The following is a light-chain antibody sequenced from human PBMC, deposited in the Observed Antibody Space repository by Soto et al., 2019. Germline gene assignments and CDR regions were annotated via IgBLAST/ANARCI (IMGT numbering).Light chain of an antibody. Sequence: QSVLTQPPSVSGSPGQSITISCTGTTSDIGNYNYVSWYQQHPGKVPKLLIYDVSHRPSGVSSRFSGSKSGNTASLTISGLQAEDEDDYYCNSYRNSVTPVVFGGGTKLTVL. J-gene: IGLJ3*02. CDR3: NSYRNSVTPVV. CDR1: TSDIGNYNY. V-gene: IGLV2-14*03. CDR2: DVS.